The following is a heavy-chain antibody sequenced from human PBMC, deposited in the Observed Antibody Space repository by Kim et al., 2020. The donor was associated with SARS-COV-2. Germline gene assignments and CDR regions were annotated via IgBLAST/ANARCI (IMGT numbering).Heavy chain of an antibody. J-gene: IGHJ6*02. V-gene: IGHV3-48*02. CDR1: GFTFSSYS. Sequence: GGSLRLSCAASGFTFSSYSMNWVRQAPGKGLEWVSYISSSSSTIYYADSVKGRFTISRDNAKNSLYLQMNSLRDEDTAVYYCARELGYFDWLSYGMDVWGQGTTVTVSS. D-gene: IGHD3-9*01. CDR2: ISSSSSTI. CDR3: ARELGYFDWLSYGMDV.